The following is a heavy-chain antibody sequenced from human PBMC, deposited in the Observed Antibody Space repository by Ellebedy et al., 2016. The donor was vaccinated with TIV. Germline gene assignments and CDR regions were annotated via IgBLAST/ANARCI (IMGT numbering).Heavy chain of an antibody. CDR3: ARHELGSNAAFDY. V-gene: IGHV5-10-1*01. CDR1: GYSYIHYW. Sequence: GESLKISCTGSGYSYIHYWISWVRQMPGRGLEWVARIDPSDPSGSYTSYSPSFQGHVTISVDKSINTAYLQWSSLKASDTTMYYCARHELGSNAAFDYWGQGTLVTVSS. CDR2: IDPSDPSGSYT. D-gene: IGHD7-27*01. J-gene: IGHJ4*02.